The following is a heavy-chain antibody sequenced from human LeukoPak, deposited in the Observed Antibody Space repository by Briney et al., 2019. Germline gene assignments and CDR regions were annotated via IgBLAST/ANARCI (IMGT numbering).Heavy chain of an antibody. CDR2: TNSGGTST. CDR3: AKQSYARSLGE. D-gene: IGHD2-8*01. Sequence: GGSLRLSCATSGFPFSDFSMSWVRRAPGKGLEWISTTNSGGTSTYYAESVKGRFTISRDNSKNTLYQQMSSLRVEDTAVYYCAKQSYARSLGEGGPGTLVSVSS. CDR1: GFPFSDFS. J-gene: IGHJ4*02. V-gene: IGHV3-23*01.